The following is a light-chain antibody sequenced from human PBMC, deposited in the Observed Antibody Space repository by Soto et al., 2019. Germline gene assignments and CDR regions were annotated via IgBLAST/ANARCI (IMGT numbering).Light chain of an antibody. V-gene: IGKV3-11*01. CDR3: HXRQSWPRT. Sequence: EVVWTESAGTRSWFPGDRINLCCSASQYINTSLAWCQPRPGQAPSLLIYQTSIRAAGIPARFSASGSGTDFTLTISVVQPEDFALYYCHXRQSWPRTXAQGTKVDI. J-gene: IGKJ1*01. CDR2: QTS. CDR1: QYINTS.